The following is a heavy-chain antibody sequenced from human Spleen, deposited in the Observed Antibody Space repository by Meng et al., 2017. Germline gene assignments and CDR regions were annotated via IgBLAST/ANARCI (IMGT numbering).Heavy chain of an antibody. J-gene: IGHJ4*02. CDR2: IYHSGST. Sequence: QVQLQESGPGLVKPSQTLSLTCSVSGGSISSGSYFWSWIRQHPGKGLEWIGYIYHSGSTYYNPSLKSRVTISLDTSKNQFFLNLSSMTAADTAVYYCARAVGTTFGYWGQGTLVTVSS. V-gene: IGHV4-30-4*08. CDR3: ARAVGTTFGY. CDR1: GGSISSGSYF. D-gene: IGHD1-1*01.